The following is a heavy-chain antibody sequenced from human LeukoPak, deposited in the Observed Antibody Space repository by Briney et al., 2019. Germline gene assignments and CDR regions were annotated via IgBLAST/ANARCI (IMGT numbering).Heavy chain of an antibody. CDR3: ARAPYDILTGYFLFDS. Sequence: SQTLSLTCAVSGSAVSSDDHFWSWIRQPPGKGLEWIGYIYHRGSTSYNPSLRSRVTVSLDKSRNQFSLNLYSVTAADTAVYYCARAPYDILTGYFLFDSWGQGTLITVSS. V-gene: IGHV4-30-2*01. CDR1: GSAVSSDDHF. D-gene: IGHD3-9*01. CDR2: IYHRGST. J-gene: IGHJ4*02.